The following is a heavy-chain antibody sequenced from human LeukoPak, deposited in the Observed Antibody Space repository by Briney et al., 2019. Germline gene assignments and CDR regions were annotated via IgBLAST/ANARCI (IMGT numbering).Heavy chain of an antibody. D-gene: IGHD5-12*01. CDR1: GFTFSSYS. CDR2: ISSSSSYI. J-gene: IGHJ3*02. CDR3: ARDIVATSGDAFDI. Sequence: GGSLRLSCAASGFTFSSYSMNWVRQAPGKGLEWVSSISSSSSYIYYADSVKGRFTISRDNAKNSLYLRMNSLRAEDTAVYYCARDIVATSGDAFDIWGQGTMVTVSS. V-gene: IGHV3-21*01.